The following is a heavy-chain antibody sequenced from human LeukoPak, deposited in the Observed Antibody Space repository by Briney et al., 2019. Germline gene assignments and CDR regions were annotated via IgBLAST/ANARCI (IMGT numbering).Heavy chain of an antibody. CDR3: VRVAMIRGVVFKNWFDS. CDR1: GYTFTSYY. V-gene: IGHV1-46*01. CDR2: INPSGGST. Sequence: ASVKVSCKASGYTFTSYYMHWVRQAPGQGLEWMGIINPSGGSTSYAQKFQGRVTMTRDMSTSTVYMELSSLRSDDTAVYYCVRVAMIRGVVFKNWFDSWGQGSLVTVSS. J-gene: IGHJ5*01. D-gene: IGHD3-10*01.